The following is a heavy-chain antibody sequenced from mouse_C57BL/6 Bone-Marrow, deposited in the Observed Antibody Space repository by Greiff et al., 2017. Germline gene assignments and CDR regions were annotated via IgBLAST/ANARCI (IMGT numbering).Heavy chain of an antibody. J-gene: IGHJ4*01. CDR3: ASPRYYGSSPYAMDY. V-gene: IGHV2-9-1*01. CDR2: IWTGGGT. D-gene: IGHD1-1*01. Sequence: VQRVESGPGLVAPSQSLSITCTVSGFSLTSYAISWVRQPPGKGLEWLGVIWTGGGTNYNSALKSRLSISKDNSKSQVFLKMNSLQTDDTARYYCASPRYYGSSPYAMDYWGQGTSVTVSA. CDR1: GFSLTSYA.